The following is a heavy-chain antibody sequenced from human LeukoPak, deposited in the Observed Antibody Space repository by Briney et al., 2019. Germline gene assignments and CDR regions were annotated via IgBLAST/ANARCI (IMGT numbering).Heavy chain of an antibody. CDR1: GGSFSGYY. Sequence: PSETLSLTCAVYGGSFSGYYWSWIRQPPGKGLEWIGEINHSGSTNYNPSLKSRITISVDTSKNQFSLKLSSVTAADTAVYYCARSGLQRLAPFDYWGQGVLVTVSS. D-gene: IGHD6-19*01. V-gene: IGHV4-34*01. CDR2: INHSGST. J-gene: IGHJ4*02. CDR3: ARSGLQRLAPFDY.